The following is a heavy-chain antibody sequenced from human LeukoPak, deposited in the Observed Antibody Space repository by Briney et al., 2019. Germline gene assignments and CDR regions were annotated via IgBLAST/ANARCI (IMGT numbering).Heavy chain of an antibody. CDR3: AKDRSSSWPDYYFDY. CDR1: GFTFSSYA. Sequence: GGSLRPSCAASGFTFSSYAMSWVRQAPGKGLEWVSAISGSGGSTYYADSVKGRFTISRDNSKNTLYLQMNSPRAEDTAVYYCAKDRSSSWPDYYFDYWGQGTLVTVSS. D-gene: IGHD6-13*01. J-gene: IGHJ4*02. V-gene: IGHV3-23*01. CDR2: ISGSGGST.